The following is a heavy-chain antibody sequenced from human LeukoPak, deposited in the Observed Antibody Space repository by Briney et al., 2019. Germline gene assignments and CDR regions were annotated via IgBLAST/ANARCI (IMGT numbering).Heavy chain of an antibody. CDR2: IYYSGST. Sequence: SETLSLTCTVSGGSISSSSYYWGWIRQPPGKGLEWIGSIYYSGSTYYNPSLKSRVTISVDTSRNQFSLKLSSVTAADTAVYYCARRGIAAAGGDFDYWGQGTLVTVSS. V-gene: IGHV4-39*07. CDR3: ARRGIAAAGGDFDY. J-gene: IGHJ4*02. CDR1: GGSISSSSYY. D-gene: IGHD6-13*01.